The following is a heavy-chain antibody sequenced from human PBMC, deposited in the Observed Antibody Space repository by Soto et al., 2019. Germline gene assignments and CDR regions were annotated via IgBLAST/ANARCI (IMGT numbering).Heavy chain of an antibody. Sequence: SETLSLTCSVSGASIRSYYWHWIRQPPGKGLEWIGYVYTSDYTRYSSSLKSRVTISVDTSKSQFYLRLNSVTAAATAVYYCASSAGHAGDCFYYNGMDVWGQGTTVTVSS. CDR3: ASSAGHAGDCFYYNGMDV. J-gene: IGHJ6*02. CDR2: VYTSDYT. D-gene: IGHD2-21*01. CDR1: GASIRSYY. V-gene: IGHV4-4*08.